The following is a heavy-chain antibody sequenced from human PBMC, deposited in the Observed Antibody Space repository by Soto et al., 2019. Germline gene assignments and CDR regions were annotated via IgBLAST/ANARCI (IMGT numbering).Heavy chain of an antibody. D-gene: IGHD3-16*01. Sequence: QVQLIQSGAEVKKPGASVRVSCKTSGYLFTTYDINWVRQAAGRGLEWMGRVNPNNGKTDYAQNFQGRLTMTRDTSIRTVYMELSSLTSEDTAVYYCAKDFGGLYNWFDPWCQGPLVTVSS. CDR3: AKDFGGLYNWFDP. V-gene: IGHV1-8*01. J-gene: IGHJ5*02. CDR2: VNPNNGKT. CDR1: GYLFTTYD.